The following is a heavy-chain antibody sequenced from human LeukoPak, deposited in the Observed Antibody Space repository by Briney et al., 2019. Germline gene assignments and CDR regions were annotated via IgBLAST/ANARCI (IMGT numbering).Heavy chain of an antibody. V-gene: IGHV3-23*01. CDR3: AKARGYSGYGHFDL. CDR1: GFTFSSYG. J-gene: IGHJ2*01. D-gene: IGHD3-22*01. CDR2: ISGSGDGT. Sequence: PGGSLRLSCAASGFTFSSYGMSWVRQAPGKGLEWVSAISGSGDGTYYADSVKGRFTISRDNSKNTLYLQMNSLRAEDTAVYYCAKARGYSGYGHFDLWGRGTLVTVSS.